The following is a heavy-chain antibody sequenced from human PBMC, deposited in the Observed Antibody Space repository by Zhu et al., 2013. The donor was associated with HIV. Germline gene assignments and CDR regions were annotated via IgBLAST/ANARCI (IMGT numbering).Heavy chain of an antibody. V-gene: IGHV1-18*01. Sequence: QVQLVQSGAEVKKPGASVKVSCKASGYTFTSYGISWVRQAPGQGLEWMGWISGYNGNTNYAQKLQGRVTITRDTSTSTAYMDLRSLRSDDTAVYYCARRYSGTAHFDYWGQGTLVTVSS. CDR2: ISGYNGNT. CDR1: GYTFTSYG. CDR3: ARRYSGTAHFDY. D-gene: IGHD1-26*01. J-gene: IGHJ4*02.